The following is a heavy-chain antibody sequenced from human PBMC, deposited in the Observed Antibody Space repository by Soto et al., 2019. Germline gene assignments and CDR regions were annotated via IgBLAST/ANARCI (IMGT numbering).Heavy chain of an antibody. D-gene: IGHD4-17*01. CDR2: IIPKFGTT. J-gene: IGHJ4*02. Sequence: QVQLVQSGAEVKKPGSSVKVSCKASGGTFSTYGINWVRLAPGQGLEWMGWIIPKFGTTKNAQKFQGRVTITADESTNTAYMELKYLRSEDTAVYFCAGELDPYYGGHSLSLDYWGQGTLVTVSS. V-gene: IGHV1-69*13. CDR3: AGELDPYYGGHSLSLDY. CDR1: GGTFSTYG.